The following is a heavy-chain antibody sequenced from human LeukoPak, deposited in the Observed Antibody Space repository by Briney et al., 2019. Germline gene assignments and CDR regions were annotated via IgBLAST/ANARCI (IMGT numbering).Heavy chain of an antibody. J-gene: IGHJ5*02. CDR2: IYHSGST. CDR1: GYSISSGYY. V-gene: IGHV4-38-2*02. Sequence: SETLSLTCTVSGYSISSGYYWGWIRQPPGKGLEWIGSIYHSGSTYYNPSLKSRVTISVDTSKNQFSLKLSSVTAADTAVYYCVRGGAGRYQLLLNWFDPWGQGTLVTVSS. CDR3: VRGGAGRYQLLLNWFDP. D-gene: IGHD2-2*01.